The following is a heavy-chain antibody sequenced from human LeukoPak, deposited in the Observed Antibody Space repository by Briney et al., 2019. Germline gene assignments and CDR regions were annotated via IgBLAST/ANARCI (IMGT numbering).Heavy chain of an antibody. CDR2: IYSSGST. CDR1: GGSISSGSYY. D-gene: IGHD4-17*01. Sequence: SETLSLTCTVSGGSISSGSYYWSWIRQPAGKGLEWIGRIYSSGSTNYNPSLKSRVTISVDTSKNQFSLKLSSVTAADTAVYYCARHTVTTSGYFDYWGQGTLVTVSS. CDR3: ARHTVTTSGYFDY. V-gene: IGHV4-61*02. J-gene: IGHJ4*02.